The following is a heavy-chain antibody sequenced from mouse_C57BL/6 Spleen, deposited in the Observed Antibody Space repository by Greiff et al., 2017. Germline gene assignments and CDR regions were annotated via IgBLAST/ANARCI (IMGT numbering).Heavy chain of an antibody. CDR3: TVIYDGSWGY. Sequence: EVKVEESGGGLVQPGGSMKLSCVASGFTFSNYWMNWVRQSPEKGLEWVAQIRLKSDNYATHYAESVKGRFTISRDYSKSSVYLQMNNLRAEDTGIYCCTVIYDGSWGYGGQGTTLTVSS. V-gene: IGHV6-3*01. D-gene: IGHD2-3*01. CDR2: IRLKSDNYAT. J-gene: IGHJ2*01. CDR1: GFTFSNYW.